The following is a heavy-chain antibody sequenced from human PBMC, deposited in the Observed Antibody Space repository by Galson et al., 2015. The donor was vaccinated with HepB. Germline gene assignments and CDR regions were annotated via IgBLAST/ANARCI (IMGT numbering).Heavy chain of an antibody. Sequence: QSGAEVTKPGESLRISCKGSGSSFTSYWISWVRQMPGKGLEWMGRIDPSDSYTNYSPSFQGHVTISAGKSISTAYLQWSSLKASDTAMYYCASHRYIVLMENYYYYYMDVWGKGTTVTVSS. CDR3: ASHRYIVLMENYYYYYMDV. J-gene: IGHJ6*03. CDR2: IDPSDSYT. CDR1: GSSFTSYW. D-gene: IGHD2-8*01. V-gene: IGHV5-10-1*01.